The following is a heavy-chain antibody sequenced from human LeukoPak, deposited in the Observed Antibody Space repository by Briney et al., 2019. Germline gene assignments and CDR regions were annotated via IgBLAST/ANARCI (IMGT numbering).Heavy chain of an antibody. V-gene: IGHV3-23*01. J-gene: IGHJ5*02. D-gene: IGHD2-21*01. Sequence: GGSLRLSCAASGFTFSSYAMSWVRQAPGKGLEWVSGVSGSGGSTYYADSVKGRFTISRDNSKNTLYLQMNSLRAEDTAVYYCAKIVMGGDWFDPWGQGTLVTVSS. CDR1: GFTFSSYA. CDR2: VSGSGGST. CDR3: AKIVMGGDWFDP.